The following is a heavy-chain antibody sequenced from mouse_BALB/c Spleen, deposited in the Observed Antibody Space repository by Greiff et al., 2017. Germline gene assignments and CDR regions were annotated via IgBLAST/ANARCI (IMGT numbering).Heavy chain of an antibody. CDR1: GYSFTGYF. J-gene: IGHJ1*01. CDR2: INPYNGDT. CDR3: ARGRDRYFDV. Sequence: EVQLQQSGPELVKPGASVKISCKASGYSFTGYFMNWVMQSHGKSLEWIGRINPYNGDTFYNQKFKGKATLTVDKSSSTAHMELRSLASEDSAVYYCARGRDRYFDVWGAGTTVTVSS. D-gene: IGHD3-3*01. V-gene: IGHV1-20*02.